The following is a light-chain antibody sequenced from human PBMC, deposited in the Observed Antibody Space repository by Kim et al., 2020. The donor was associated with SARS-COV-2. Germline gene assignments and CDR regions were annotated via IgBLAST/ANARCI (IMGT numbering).Light chain of an antibody. CDR2: GAS. CDR3: QQYDRWPRT. V-gene: IGKV3D-15*01. J-gene: IGKJ1*01. CDR1: QSVRTN. Sequence: EIVMTQSPATLSVSPGERATLSCTASQSVRTNLAWYQQKPGQAPRLLISGASDRATGIPARFSGGGSGTDFTLTISSLQSEDFGVYYCQQYDRWPRTFGQGTKVDIK.